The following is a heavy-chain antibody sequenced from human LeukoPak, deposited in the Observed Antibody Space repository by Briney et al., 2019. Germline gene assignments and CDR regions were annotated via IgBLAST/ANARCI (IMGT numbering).Heavy chain of an antibody. V-gene: IGHV3-23*01. D-gene: IGHD2-21*01. CDR1: GFTFSSYA. Sequence: GGSLRLSCAASGFTFSSYAMTWVRQAPGKGLEWVSVISGSGGRTYYADSVKGRFTISRDNSKNTLYLQMSSLRAEDTAVYYCAKDRGGGDLDFDYWGQGTLVTVSS. CDR3: AKDRGGGDLDFDY. J-gene: IGHJ4*02. CDR2: ISGSGGRT.